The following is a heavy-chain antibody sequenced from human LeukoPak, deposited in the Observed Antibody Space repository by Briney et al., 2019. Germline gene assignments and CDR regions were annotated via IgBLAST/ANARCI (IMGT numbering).Heavy chain of an antibody. Sequence: PGRSLRLSCAASGFTFSSYGMHWVRQAPGKGLEGVAVIWYDGSNKDYADSVKVRFTISRDNSKNTLDLQMKRLSAAATAVYSCATQGKGYSYYGMDVWGQGTTVTVSS. CDR2: IWYDGSNK. CDR1: GFTFSSYG. D-gene: IGHD3-10*01. CDR3: ATQGKGYSYYGMDV. V-gene: IGHV3-33*01. J-gene: IGHJ6*02.